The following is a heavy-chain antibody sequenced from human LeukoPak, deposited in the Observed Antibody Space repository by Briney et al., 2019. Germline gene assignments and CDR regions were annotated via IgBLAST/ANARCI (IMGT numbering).Heavy chain of an antibody. CDR2: INPGGSNT. CDR3: ARSNQADDY. V-gene: IGHV3-74*01. D-gene: IGHD1-14*01. J-gene: IGHJ4*02. CDR1: RFIFSSYW. Sequence: PGGSLRLSCAASRFIFSSYWMHWVRQVPGQGLVWVSRINPGGSNTAYADSVKGRFTISRDNAKNTLYLQMDSLRAEDTGVYYCARSNQADDYWGQGTLVTVSS.